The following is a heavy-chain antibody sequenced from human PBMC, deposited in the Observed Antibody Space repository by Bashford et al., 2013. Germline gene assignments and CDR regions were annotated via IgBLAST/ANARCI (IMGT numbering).Heavy chain of an antibody. CDR2: IYYSGST. D-gene: IGHD2-2*01. J-gene: IGHJ4*02. Sequence: SETLSLTCTVSGGSISSYYWSWIRQPPGKGLEWIGYIYYSGSTNYNPSLKSRVTISVDTSKNQFSLKLSSVTAADTAVYYCARAAPTDIVVVPAAMGFDYWGQGTLVTVSS. CDR3: ARAAPTDIVVVPAAMGFDY. CDR1: GGSISSYY. V-gene: IGHV4-59*01.